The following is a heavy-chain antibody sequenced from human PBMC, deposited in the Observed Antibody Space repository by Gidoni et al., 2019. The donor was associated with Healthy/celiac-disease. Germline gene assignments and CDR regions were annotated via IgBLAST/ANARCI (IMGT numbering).Heavy chain of an antibody. CDR3: AHTCVGRIQPMRYDY. Sequence: QITLKESGPTLVKPPQTLTLTCTFTGLSLSTSGVGVGWIRQPPGKALEWLALIYWYDDKRYSPSLKSTLTITKNTSKNQVVLTMTNMDPVDTATYYCAHTCVGRIQPMRYDYWGQGTLVTVSS. CDR2: IYWYDDK. D-gene: IGHD5-18*01. V-gene: IGHV2-5*01. J-gene: IGHJ4*02. CDR1: GLSLSTSGVG.